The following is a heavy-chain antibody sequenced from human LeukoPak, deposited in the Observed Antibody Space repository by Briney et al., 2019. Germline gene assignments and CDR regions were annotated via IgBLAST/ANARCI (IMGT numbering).Heavy chain of an antibody. D-gene: IGHD3-3*01. CDR3: ARNRHCDFWSGRSDAFDI. Sequence: SVKVSCKASGGTFSSYAISWVRQAPGQGLEWMGGIIPIFGTANYAQKFQGRVTITTDESTSTAYMELSSLRSEDTAVYYCARNRHCDFWSGRSDAFDIWGQGSMVTVSS. V-gene: IGHV1-69*05. CDR1: GGTFSSYA. CDR2: IIPIFGTA. J-gene: IGHJ3*02.